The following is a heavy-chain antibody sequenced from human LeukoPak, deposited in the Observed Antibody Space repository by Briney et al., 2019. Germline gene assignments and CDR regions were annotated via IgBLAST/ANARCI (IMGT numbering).Heavy chain of an antibody. CDR2: IIPIFGTA. D-gene: IGHD5-12*01. Sequence: GASVTVSCKDSGGTFSTYEINWVGLGRGEGSERMGGIIPIFGTANYAQKFQDRVTITADESTSTTYLELISLTSEDTAVYYCARPEVATTYFDYWGQGTLVTVSS. CDR1: GGTFSTYE. V-gene: IGHV1-69*13. J-gene: IGHJ4*02. CDR3: ARPEVATTYFDY.